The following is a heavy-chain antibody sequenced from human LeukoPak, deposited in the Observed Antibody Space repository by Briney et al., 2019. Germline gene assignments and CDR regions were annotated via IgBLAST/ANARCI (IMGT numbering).Heavy chain of an antibody. Sequence: GASVKVSCKASGYTFTSYAISWVRQAPGQGLEWMGGIIPIFGTANYAQKFQGRVTITADESTSTAYMELSSLRSEDTAVYYCAREFLGFGGDGDELHTTYGMDVWGQGTTVTVSS. CDR2: IIPIFGTA. D-gene: IGHD2-21*01. V-gene: IGHV1-69*13. J-gene: IGHJ6*02. CDR1: GYTFTSYA. CDR3: AREFLGFGGDGDELHTTYGMDV.